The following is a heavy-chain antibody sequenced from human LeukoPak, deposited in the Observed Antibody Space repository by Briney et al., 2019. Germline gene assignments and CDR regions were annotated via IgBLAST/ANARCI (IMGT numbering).Heavy chain of an antibody. CDR3: ARVSYSSGWYGDY. CDR2: ISHDGTNK. J-gene: IGHJ4*02. CDR1: GFAFSRYG. D-gene: IGHD6-19*01. V-gene: IGHV3-30*03. Sequence: GGSLRLSCAASGFAFSRYGMHWVRQAPGKGLEGVALISHDGTNKNHADSVKGRFTISRDNAKNTLYLQMNSLRAEDTAVYYCARVSYSSGWYGDYWGQGTLVTVSS.